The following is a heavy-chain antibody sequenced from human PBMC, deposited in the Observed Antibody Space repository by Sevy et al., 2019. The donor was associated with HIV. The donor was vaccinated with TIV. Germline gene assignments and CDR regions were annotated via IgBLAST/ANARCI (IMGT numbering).Heavy chain of an antibody. CDR2: ISWNSNSI. CDR3: AKATDPDYDFWSGIDHYYCAMDV. Sequence: GGSLRLSCAASGFTFDDYAMHWVRQVPGKGLEWVSGISWNSNSIGYADSVKGRVTISRDNAKKSLYLQMNSLRTEDSALYYYAKATDPDYDFWSGIDHYYCAMDVWGQGTTVTVSS. V-gene: IGHV3-9*01. D-gene: IGHD3-3*01. CDR1: GFTFDDYA. J-gene: IGHJ6*02.